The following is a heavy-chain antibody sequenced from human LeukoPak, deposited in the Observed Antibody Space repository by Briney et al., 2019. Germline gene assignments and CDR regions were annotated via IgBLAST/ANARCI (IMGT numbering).Heavy chain of an antibody. J-gene: IGHJ4*02. Sequence: GGSLRLSCAASGFTFSSYAMSWVRQAPGKGLEGVSAISGSGGSTYYADSVKGRFTISRDNSKNTLYLQMNSLRAEDTAVYYCAKSDYGVVGYYFDYWGQGTLVTVSS. V-gene: IGHV3-23*01. CDR1: GFTFSSYA. D-gene: IGHD4/OR15-4a*01. CDR2: ISGSGGST. CDR3: AKSDYGVVGYYFDY.